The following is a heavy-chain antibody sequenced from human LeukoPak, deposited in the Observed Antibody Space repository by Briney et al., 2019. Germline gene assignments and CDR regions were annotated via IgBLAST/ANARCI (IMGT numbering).Heavy chain of an antibody. D-gene: IGHD4-17*01. CDR3: ARQPSFTLRGDYMDV. CDR1: GFTFSSYE. V-gene: IGHV3-48*03. J-gene: IGHJ6*03. CDR2: ISSSGSTI. Sequence: GGSLRLSCAASGFTFSSYEMNWVRQAPGKGLEWVSYISSSGSTIYYADSVKGRFTISRDNAKNSLYLQMNSLRAEDTAVYYCARQPSFTLRGDYMDVWGKGTTVTVSS.